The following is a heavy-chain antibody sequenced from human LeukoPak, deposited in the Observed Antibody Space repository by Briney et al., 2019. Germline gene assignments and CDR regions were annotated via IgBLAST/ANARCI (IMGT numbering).Heavy chain of an antibody. Sequence: SGPTLVNPPQTLTLTCTFSGFSLSSSGVGVGWIRQPPGKALEWLALIYWNDDKRYSPSLKSRLTITKDTSKNQVVLTMTNMDPVDTATYYCASRRGYYDSSGYYGLDFDYWGQGTLVTVSS. CDR3: ASRRGYYDSSGYYGLDFDY. J-gene: IGHJ4*02. D-gene: IGHD3-22*01. CDR2: IYWNDDK. CDR1: GFSLSSSGVG. V-gene: IGHV2-5*01.